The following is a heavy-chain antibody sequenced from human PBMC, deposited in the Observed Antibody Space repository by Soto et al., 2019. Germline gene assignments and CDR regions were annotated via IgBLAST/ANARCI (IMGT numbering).Heavy chain of an antibody. CDR1: GYIFTTYV. V-gene: IGHV1-3*04. CDR3: ARGTPVWFDP. CDR2: IITGSGDT. Sequence: GASVKVSCKTSGYIFTTYVIHWVRQAPGQRLEWMGWIITGSGDTRYSDNFQGRVTITRDTSASTAYMELNSLRSEDTAVYYCARGTPVWFDPWGQGTLVTVSS. D-gene: IGHD3-10*01. J-gene: IGHJ5*02.